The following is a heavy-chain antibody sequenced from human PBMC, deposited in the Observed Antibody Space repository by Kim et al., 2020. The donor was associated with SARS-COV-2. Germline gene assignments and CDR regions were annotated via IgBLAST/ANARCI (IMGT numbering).Heavy chain of an antibody. CDR1: GGSISSYY. J-gene: IGHJ6*02. V-gene: IGHV4-59*01. Sequence: SETLSLTCTVSGGSISSYYWSWIRQPPGKGLEWIGYIYYSGSTNYNPSLKSRVTISVDTSKNQFSLKLSSVTAADTAVYYCARDGRSSGWSYGMDVWGQGTTVTVSS. CDR2: IYYSGST. CDR3: ARDGRSSGWSYGMDV. D-gene: IGHD6-19*01.